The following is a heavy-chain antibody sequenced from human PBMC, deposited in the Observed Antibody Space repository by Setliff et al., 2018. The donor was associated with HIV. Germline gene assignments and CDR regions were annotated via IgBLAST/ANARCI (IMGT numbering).Heavy chain of an antibody. D-gene: IGHD3-22*01. CDR1: GASISSYY. J-gene: IGHJ3*02. Sequence: SETLSLTCTVSGASISSYYWSWIRQPPGKGLEWIGFIHYTGSTNYNPSLKSRVTMSTDTSKNQLSLKLNSVTAADTAVYYCARHWNYDTGLDPFDIWGQGTMVTVS. V-gene: IGHV4-59*08. CDR2: IHYTGST. CDR3: ARHWNYDTGLDPFDI.